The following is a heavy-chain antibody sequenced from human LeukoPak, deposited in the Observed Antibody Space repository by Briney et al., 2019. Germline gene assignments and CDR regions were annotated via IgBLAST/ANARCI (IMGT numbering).Heavy chain of an antibody. CDR1: GFTVSSNY. CDR3: TRGPGSTWYSDY. J-gene: IGHJ4*02. CDR2: IYSGGDT. D-gene: IGHD6-13*01. V-gene: IGHV3-66*02. Sequence: GGSLRLSCAASGFTVSSNYMNWVRQAPGKGLEWVSIIYSGGDTYYADPVKGRFTISRDNSKNTLYLQMNSLRAEDTAVYYCTRGPGSTWYSDYWGQGTLVTVSS.